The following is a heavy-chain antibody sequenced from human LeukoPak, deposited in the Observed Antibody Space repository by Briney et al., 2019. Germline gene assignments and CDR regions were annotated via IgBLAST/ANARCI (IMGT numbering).Heavy chain of an antibody. D-gene: IGHD3-22*01. CDR2: ISSSSSTI. V-gene: IGHV3-48*04. CDR1: GFTFSSYS. Sequence: GGSLRLSCAASGFTFSSYSMNWVRQAPGKGLEWVSYISSSSSTIYYADSVKGRFTISRDNAKNPLYLQMNSLRAEDTAVYYCARGLFEFGSGYPLDYWGQGTLVTVSS. J-gene: IGHJ4*02. CDR3: ARGLFEFGSGYPLDY.